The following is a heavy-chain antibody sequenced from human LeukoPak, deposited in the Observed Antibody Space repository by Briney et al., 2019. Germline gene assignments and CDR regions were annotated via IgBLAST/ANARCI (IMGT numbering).Heavy chain of an antibody. J-gene: IGHJ5*02. CDR1: GVILSPYG. CDR3: AKEGTPQVSTWYDL. Sequence: PGMSLRLSCAASGVILSPYGMHWVRQAPGKGLEWVAVISYEGGTQHYADSVKGRFIISRDNPRNTLYLQMNILRTEDTAVYYCAKEGTPQVSTWYDLWGQGTQVIVSS. V-gene: IGHV3-30*18. D-gene: IGHD3-10*01. CDR2: ISYEGGTQ.